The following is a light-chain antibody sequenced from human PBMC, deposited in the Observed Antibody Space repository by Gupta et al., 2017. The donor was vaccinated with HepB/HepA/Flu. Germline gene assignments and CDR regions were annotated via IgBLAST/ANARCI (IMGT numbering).Light chain of an antibody. CDR1: SSNIGSNH. Sequence: QSVLTQPPSASGTPGQRVTFSCSGSSSNIGSNHVYWYQQLPGTAPKLLINRNNQRPAGGPDRYSGSKSGTSASLAISGLRSDDEADYYCAAWDDSPSGRWVFGGGTKLTVL. V-gene: IGLV1-47*01. CDR3: AAWDDSPSGRWV. CDR2: RNN. J-gene: IGLJ3*02.